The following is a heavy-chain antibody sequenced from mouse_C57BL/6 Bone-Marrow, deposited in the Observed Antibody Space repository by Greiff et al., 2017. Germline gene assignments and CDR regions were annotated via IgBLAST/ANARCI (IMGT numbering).Heavy chain of an antibody. V-gene: IGHV3-6*01. CDR1: GYSITSGYY. J-gene: IGHJ4*01. D-gene: IGHD1-1*02. CDR3: AREGWILTDYAMDY. Sequence: EVQLQQSGPGLVKPSQSLSLTCSVTGYSITSGYYWNWIRQFPGNKLEWMGYISYDGSNNYNPSLKNRISITRDTSKNQFFLKLNSVTTEDTATYYCAREGWILTDYAMDYWGQGTSVTVSS. CDR2: ISYDGSN.